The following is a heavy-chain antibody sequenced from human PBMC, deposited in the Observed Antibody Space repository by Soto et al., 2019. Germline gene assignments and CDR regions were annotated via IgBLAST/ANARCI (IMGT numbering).Heavy chain of an antibody. J-gene: IGHJ4*02. CDR3: AYSSTPFDY. V-gene: IGHV3-23*01. CDR1: FSSYA. CDR2: ISGSGGST. D-gene: IGHD6-13*01. Sequence: FSSYAMSWVRQAPGKGLEWVSAISGSGGSTYYADSVKGRFTISRDNSKNTLYLQMNSLRAEDTAVYYGAYSSTPFDYGGQGTLVTVSS.